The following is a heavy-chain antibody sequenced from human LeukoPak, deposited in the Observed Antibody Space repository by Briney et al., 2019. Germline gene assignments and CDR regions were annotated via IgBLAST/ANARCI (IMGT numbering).Heavy chain of an antibody. Sequence: GASVKVSCKASGYSFTSYYMHWVRQAPGQGLEWMGFINPSGSSAAYAQKFQGRLTMTRDMFTSTDYMELTSLTSDDTAVYYCARVEHAASKDYYDSSGYYLFDYWGQGTLVTVSS. J-gene: IGHJ4*02. D-gene: IGHD3-22*01. CDR3: ARVEHAASKDYYDSSGYYLFDY. V-gene: IGHV1-46*01. CDR1: GYSFTSYY. CDR2: INPSGSSA.